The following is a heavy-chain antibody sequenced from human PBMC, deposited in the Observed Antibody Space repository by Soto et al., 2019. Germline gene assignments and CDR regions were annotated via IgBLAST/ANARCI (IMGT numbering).Heavy chain of an antibody. V-gene: IGHV4-31*03. CDR3: ARVALSILTGYYRRAPHWFDP. CDR1: GGSISSGGYY. D-gene: IGHD3-9*01. CDR2: IYYSGST. Sequence: SETLSLTCTVSGGSISSGGYYWSGIRHHPGKGLEWIGYIYYSGSTYYNPSLKSRVTISVDTSKNQFSLKLSSVTAADTAVYYCARVALSILTGYYRRAPHWFDPWGQGTLVTVSS. J-gene: IGHJ5*02.